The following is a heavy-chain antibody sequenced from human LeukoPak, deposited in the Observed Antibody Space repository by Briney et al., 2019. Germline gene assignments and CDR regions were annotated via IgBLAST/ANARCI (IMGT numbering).Heavy chain of an antibody. D-gene: IGHD6-13*01. CDR2: IWYDGSNK. V-gene: IGHV3-33*01. Sequence: GRSLRLSCAASGFTFSSYGMHWVRQAPGKGLEWVAVIWYDGSNKYYADSVKGRFTISRDNSKNTLYLQMSSLRAEDTGVYYCATTLNIATPGHLWGQGALVTVSS. CDR1: GFTFSSYG. J-gene: IGHJ4*02. CDR3: ATTLNIATPGHL.